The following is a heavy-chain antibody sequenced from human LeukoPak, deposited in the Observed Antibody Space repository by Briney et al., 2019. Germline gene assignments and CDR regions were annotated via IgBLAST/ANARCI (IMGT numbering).Heavy chain of an antibody. CDR3: ARGRVVTMVRGVIITYFDY. J-gene: IGHJ4*02. Sequence: ASVKVSCKASGYSFTRYFIHWVRQAPGQGLEWMGIIIPSDGSTSYAQKFQGRVTMTRDTSTSTVYMELSSLRSEDTAVYYCARGRVVTMVRGVIITYFDYWGQGTLVTVSS. CDR1: GYSFTRYF. V-gene: IGHV1-46*01. D-gene: IGHD3-10*01. CDR2: IIPSDGST.